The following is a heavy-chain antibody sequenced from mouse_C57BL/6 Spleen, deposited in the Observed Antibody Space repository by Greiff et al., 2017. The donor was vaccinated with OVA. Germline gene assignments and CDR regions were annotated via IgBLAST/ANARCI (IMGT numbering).Heavy chain of an antibody. V-gene: IGHV3-6*01. CDR2: ISYDGSN. CDR1: GYSITSGYY. CDR3: ARDTDNWYFDV. Sequence: EVQLVESGPGLVKPSQSLSLTCSVTGYSITSGYYWNWIRQFPGNKLEWMGYISYDGSNNYNPSLKNRISITRDTSKNQFFLKLNSVTTEDTATYYCARDTDNWYFDVWGTGTTVTVSS. J-gene: IGHJ1*03.